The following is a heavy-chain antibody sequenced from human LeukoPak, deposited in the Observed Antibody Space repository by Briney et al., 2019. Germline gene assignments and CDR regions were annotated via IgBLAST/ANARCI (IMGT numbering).Heavy chain of an antibody. D-gene: IGHD6-13*01. CDR2: ISAYNGNT. J-gene: IGHJ6*03. CDR1: GYTFTSYG. Sequence: ASVKVSCKASGYTFTSYGISWVRQAPGQGLEWMGWISAYNGNTNYAQKLQGRVTMTTDTSTSTAYMELRSLRSDDTAVYYCARDHYSSWGPEGHNYYYYMDVWGKGTTVTVSS. V-gene: IGHV1-18*01. CDR3: ARDHYSSWGPEGHNYYYYMDV.